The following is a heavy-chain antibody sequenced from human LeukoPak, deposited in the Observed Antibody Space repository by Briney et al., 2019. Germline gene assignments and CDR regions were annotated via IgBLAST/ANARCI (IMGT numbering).Heavy chain of an antibody. CDR2: ISSSSRDI. J-gene: IGHJ4*02. CDR3: ARDSDSSGHYYMDYFDY. CDR1: GFTFTSYA. D-gene: IGHD3-22*01. V-gene: IGHV3-21*01. Sequence: GGSLRLSRAASGFTFTSYAMNWVRQAPGKGLEWVSSISSSSRDINYADSVKGRFTISRDNAWNSLYLQMNSLRAEDTAVYYCARDSDSSGHYYMDYFDYWGQGALVTVSS.